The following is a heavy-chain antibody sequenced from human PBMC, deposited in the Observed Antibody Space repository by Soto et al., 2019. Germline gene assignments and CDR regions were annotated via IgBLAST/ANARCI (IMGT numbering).Heavy chain of an antibody. CDR2: IYTGGYT. J-gene: IGHJ4*02. D-gene: IGHD6-19*01. Sequence: EVQLVESGGGLIQPGGSLRLSCTASGFPVSSNYRSWVRQPPGKGLEWVSVIYTGGYTYYADSVKGRFTISRDNSKNTLSLQMNSLRAEDTAVYFCARGRIAVAGHYSFDLWGQGTLVTVSS. CDR3: ARGRIAVAGHYSFDL. CDR1: GFPVSSNY. V-gene: IGHV3-53*01.